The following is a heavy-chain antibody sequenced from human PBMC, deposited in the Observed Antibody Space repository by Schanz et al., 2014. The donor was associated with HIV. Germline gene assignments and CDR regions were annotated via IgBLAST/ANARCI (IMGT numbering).Heavy chain of an antibody. CDR2: ISGSGGST. Sequence: DVQLVESGGGLIQPGESLRLSCVASGFTFGTTWMYWVRQGPGKGLTWVSSISGSGGSTYYADSVKGRFTISRGNSKNTLYLQMNSLRAEDTAVYYCAKGGFYGDYVSYYYGLDVWGQGTTVTVSS. V-gene: IGHV3-23*04. CDR1: GFTFGTTW. J-gene: IGHJ6*02. D-gene: IGHD4-17*01. CDR3: AKGGFYGDYVSYYYGLDV.